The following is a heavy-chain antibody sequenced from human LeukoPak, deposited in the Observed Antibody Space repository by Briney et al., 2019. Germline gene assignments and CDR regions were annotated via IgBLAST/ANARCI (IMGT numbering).Heavy chain of an antibody. CDR1: GGSFSGYY. D-gene: IGHD3-10*02. CDR2: INHSGST. V-gene: IGHV4-34*01. CDR3: ARGRRVFGY. Sequence: SETLSLTCAVYGGSFSGYYWSWIRQPPGKGLEWIGEINHSGSTNYNPSLKSRVTISVDTSKNQFSLKLSSVTAADMAVYYCARGRRVFGYWGQGTLVTVSS. J-gene: IGHJ4*02.